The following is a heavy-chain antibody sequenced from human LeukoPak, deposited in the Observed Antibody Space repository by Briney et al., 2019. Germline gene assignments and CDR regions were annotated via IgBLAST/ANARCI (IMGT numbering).Heavy chain of an antibody. CDR1: GYTFTNYG. Sequence: EASVKVSCKASGYTFTNYGISWVRQAPGQGLEWMGWISAYTGNTNYAQNFQGRVTMTTDTSTSTAYMELRSLRSDDTAVYYCARSGVGYFYDNSGYYPLDYWGQGTLVTVSS. D-gene: IGHD3-22*01. CDR3: ARSGVGYFYDNSGYYPLDY. J-gene: IGHJ4*02. V-gene: IGHV1-18*01. CDR2: ISAYTGNT.